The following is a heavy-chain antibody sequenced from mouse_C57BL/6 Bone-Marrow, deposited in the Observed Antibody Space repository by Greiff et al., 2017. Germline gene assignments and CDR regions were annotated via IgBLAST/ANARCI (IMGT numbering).Heavy chain of an antibody. CDR2: ISYDGSN. CDR3: ARDEDYRFAY. V-gene: IGHV3-6*01. D-gene: IGHD2-4*01. J-gene: IGHJ3*01. CDR1: GYSITSGYY. Sequence: EVQLQQSGPGLVKPSQSLSLTCSVTGYSITSGYYWNWIRQFPGNKLEWMGYISYDGSNNYNPSLKNRISITRDTSKNQFFLKLNSVTTEDTATYYCARDEDYRFAYWGQGTLVTVSA.